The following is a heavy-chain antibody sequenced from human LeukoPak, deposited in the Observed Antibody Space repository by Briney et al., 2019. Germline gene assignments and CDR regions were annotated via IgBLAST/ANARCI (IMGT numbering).Heavy chain of an antibody. Sequence: GGSLRLSCAASGFTVITNDMTWLRQAPGKGLEWVSVFYSDGSTKYADSVQGRFTISRDNSKNPLYLEMNSLSPDDTAVYYCARGVEPLAANTLAYWGQGTLVTVSS. CDR2: FYSDGST. CDR1: GFTVITND. J-gene: IGHJ4*02. D-gene: IGHD1-14*01. CDR3: ARGVEPLAANTLAY. V-gene: IGHV3-53*01.